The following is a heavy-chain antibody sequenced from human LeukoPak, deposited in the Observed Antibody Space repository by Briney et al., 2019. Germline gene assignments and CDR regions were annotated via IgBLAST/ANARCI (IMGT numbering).Heavy chain of an antibody. CDR3: ARGDCSSTSCYTFDY. CDR2: IYYSGST. V-gene: IGHV4-31*03. Sequence: PSQTLSLTCTVSGGSISSGGYYWSWIRQYPGKGLEWIGYIYYSGSTYYNPSLKSRVTISVDTSKNQFSLKLSSVTAADTAVYYCARGDCSSTSCYTFDYWGQGTLVTVSS. CDR1: GGSISSGGYY. D-gene: IGHD2-2*02. J-gene: IGHJ4*02.